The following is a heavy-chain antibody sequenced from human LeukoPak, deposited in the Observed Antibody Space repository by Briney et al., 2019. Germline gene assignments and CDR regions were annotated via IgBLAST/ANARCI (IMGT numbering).Heavy chain of an antibody. CDR2: IYYSGST. CDR3: ARSRTGNYFDY. Sequence: PSETLSLTCAVYGGSFSGYYWSWIRQPPGKGLEWIGYIYYSGSTNYNPSLKSRVTISVDTSKNQFSLKLSSVTAADTAVYYCARSRTGNYFDYWGQGTLVTVSS. D-gene: IGHD1-14*01. J-gene: IGHJ4*02. V-gene: IGHV4-59*01. CDR1: GGSFSGYY.